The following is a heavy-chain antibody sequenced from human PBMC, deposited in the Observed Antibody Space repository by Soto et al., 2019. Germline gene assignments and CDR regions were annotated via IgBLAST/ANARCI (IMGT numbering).Heavy chain of an antibody. CDR1: GFTFSSYG. D-gene: IGHD1-26*01. V-gene: IGHV3-33*01. J-gene: IGHJ4*02. CDR2: IWYDGSNK. CDR3: ARGVDGIVGAKKYFDY. Sequence: GGSLRLSCAASGFTFSSYGMHWVRQAPGKGLEWVAVIWYDGSNKYYADSVKGRFTISRDNSKNTLYLQMNSLRAEDTAVYYCARGVDGIVGAKKYFDYWGQGTLVTVSS.